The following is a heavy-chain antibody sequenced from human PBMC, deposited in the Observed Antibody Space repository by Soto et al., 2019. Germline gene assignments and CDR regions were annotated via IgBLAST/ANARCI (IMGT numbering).Heavy chain of an antibody. J-gene: IGHJ3*02. CDR1: GGSISSYY. CDR3: ARADGDIPINAFDI. V-gene: IGHV4-59*01. CDR2: IYYSGST. Sequence: PSETLSLTCTVSGGSISSYYWSWIRQPPGKGLEWIGYIYYSGSTNYNPSLKSRVTISVDTSKNQFSLKLSSVTAADTAVYYCARADGDIPINAFDIWGQGTMVTVSS. D-gene: IGHD4-17*01.